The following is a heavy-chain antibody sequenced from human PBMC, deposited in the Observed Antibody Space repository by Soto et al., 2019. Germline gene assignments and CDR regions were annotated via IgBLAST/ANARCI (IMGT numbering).Heavy chain of an antibody. CDR3: ATVGRGYSSAPRFYFDY. Sequence: QVQLVQSGAEVKKPGSSVKVSCQASGGIFSSNAISWVRQAPGHGLEWMGGILPIFGTTNYAQNFQGRATITADESTSTAYMELSSLKSEDTALYYCATVGRGYSSAPRFYFDYWGQGTLVTVSS. V-gene: IGHV1-69*01. CDR2: ILPIFGTT. D-gene: IGHD5-18*01. CDR1: GGIFSSNA. J-gene: IGHJ4*02.